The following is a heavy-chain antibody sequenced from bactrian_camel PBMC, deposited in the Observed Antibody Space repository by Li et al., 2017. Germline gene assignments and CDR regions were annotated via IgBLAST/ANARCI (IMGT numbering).Heavy chain of an antibody. Sequence: QVQLVESGGGSVQPGGSLRLSCEVSGHIASKYCMGWFRQAPGKEREGVATIDHNGQTNYANSVKGRFLVTKANTMKEITLEMNNLEPDDTAMYYCAARRGGFYCTTVPEAYGYWGKGTQVTVS. CDR2: IDHNGQT. CDR3: AARRGGFYCTTVPEAYGY. V-gene: IGHV3S53*01. J-gene: IGHJ4*01. CDR1: GHIASKYC. D-gene: IGHD5*01.